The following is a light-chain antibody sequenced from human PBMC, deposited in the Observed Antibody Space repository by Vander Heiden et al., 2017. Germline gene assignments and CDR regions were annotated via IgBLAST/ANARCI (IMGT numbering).Light chain of an antibody. J-gene: IGKJ4*01. CDR3: QQRSNWPLLT. V-gene: IGKV3-11*01. Sequence: IVLTQSPATLSLSPGERATLACRTSQRVSSYVAWYQQKPGQAPRLLIYDASNRATGIPARFSGSGSGTDFTLTISSLEPEDFAVYYCQQRSNWPLLTFGGGTKVEIK. CDR2: DAS. CDR1: QRVSSY.